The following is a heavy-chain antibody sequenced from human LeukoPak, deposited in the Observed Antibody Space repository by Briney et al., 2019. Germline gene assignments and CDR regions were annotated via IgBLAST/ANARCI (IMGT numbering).Heavy chain of an antibody. D-gene: IGHD5-12*01. CDR2: IIPIFGTA. Sequence: GAAVKVSCKSSGGTFSSYAISWVRQAPAQGLEWMGGIIPIFGTANYSQKFQGRVTITTDESTSTAYMELGSLRSEDTAVYYCERDSGYGVRGYYYYYMDVWGKGTTVTVSS. CDR3: ERDSGYGVRGYYYYYMDV. J-gene: IGHJ6*03. CDR1: GGTFSSYA. V-gene: IGHV1-69*05.